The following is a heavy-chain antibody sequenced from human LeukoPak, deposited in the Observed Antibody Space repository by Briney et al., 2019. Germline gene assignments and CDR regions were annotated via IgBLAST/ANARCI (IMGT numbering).Heavy chain of an antibody. CDR3: AREEVPHATFDP. CDR2: VYYTGNT. Sequence: SETLSLTCTVSGASTSSSYYYWAWIRQPPGKGLEYIGSVYYTGNTYYNPSLKSRVTISADTSKNQFSLKLSSMTAADTAVYYCAREEVPHATFDPWGQGTLVTVSS. D-gene: IGHD2-2*01. CDR1: GASTSSSYYY. V-gene: IGHV4-39*07. J-gene: IGHJ5*02.